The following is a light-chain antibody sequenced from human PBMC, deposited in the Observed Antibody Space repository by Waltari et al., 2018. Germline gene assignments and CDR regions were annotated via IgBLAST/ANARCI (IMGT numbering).Light chain of an antibody. J-gene: IGLJ2*01. CDR1: KIGSKS. CDR3: QVWEGSGDHAV. V-gene: IGLV3-21*01. Sequence: SYVLTQPPSVSVAPGQTATVSCGGNKIGSKSVHWYQLKSGQAPELVIYLDSDRPSGIPERFSASNSGNTATLTISRVEAGDEADYYCQVWEGSGDHAVFGGGTKLTVL. CDR2: LDS.